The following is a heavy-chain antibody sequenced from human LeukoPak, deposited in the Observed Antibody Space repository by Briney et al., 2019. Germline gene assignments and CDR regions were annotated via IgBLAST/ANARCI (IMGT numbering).Heavy chain of an antibody. Sequence: GGSLRLSCAASGFTFSSYSMNWVRQAPGKGLEWVSYFSTSSGTISYADSVKGRFTISRDNAKNSLYLQMNSLRAEDTAVYYCARDSMYAFDIWGQGTMVTVSS. J-gene: IGHJ3*02. V-gene: IGHV3-48*01. CDR1: GFTFSSYS. CDR2: FSTSSGTI. CDR3: ARDSMYAFDI. D-gene: IGHD2-2*01.